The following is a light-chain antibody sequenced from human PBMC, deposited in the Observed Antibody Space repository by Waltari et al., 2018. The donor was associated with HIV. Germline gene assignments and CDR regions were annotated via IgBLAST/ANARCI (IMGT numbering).Light chain of an antibody. Sequence: QSLLTQPPSVSGAPGQRVTISCTGSSSNIGAGFDVHWYQQLPGTVPKLLIYGNSNRPSGDPHRFSGSKSGTSASRASTGLQAEDEADYYCQSYDRSLSGYVVFGGGTKLTVL. J-gene: IGLJ2*01. CDR2: GNS. CDR1: SSNIGAGFD. CDR3: QSYDRSLSGYVV. V-gene: IGLV1-40*01.